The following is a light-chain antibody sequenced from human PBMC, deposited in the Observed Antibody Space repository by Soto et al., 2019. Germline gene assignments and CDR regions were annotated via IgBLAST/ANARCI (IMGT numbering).Light chain of an antibody. CDR2: EVS. Sequence: DIVMTQTPLSLSVTPGQPASISCKSSQTLLRSDGKNYMYWYLQKPGQPPQLLISEVSNRFSGVPDKFSGSVSGTDFTLKISRVEAEDVGVYYCLKSIPVPYTFGHGTKLEIK. CDR1: QTLLRSDGKNY. V-gene: IGKV2D-29*01. CDR3: LKSIPVPYT. J-gene: IGKJ2*01.